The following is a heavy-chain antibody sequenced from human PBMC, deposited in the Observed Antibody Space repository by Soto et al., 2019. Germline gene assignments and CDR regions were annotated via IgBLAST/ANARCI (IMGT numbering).Heavy chain of an antibody. D-gene: IGHD4-17*01. CDR2: ISGSGGST. J-gene: IGHJ4*02. CDR3: AKDLGDYGETYDS. Sequence: EVQLLESGGGLVQPGGSLRLSCAASEFTFSSYAMSWVRQAPGKGLEWVSTISGSGGSTYYADSVKGRFTISRDNSKNTLYLQMNSLRAEDTAVYYCAKDLGDYGETYDSWGQGTLVTVSS. CDR1: EFTFSSYA. V-gene: IGHV3-23*01.